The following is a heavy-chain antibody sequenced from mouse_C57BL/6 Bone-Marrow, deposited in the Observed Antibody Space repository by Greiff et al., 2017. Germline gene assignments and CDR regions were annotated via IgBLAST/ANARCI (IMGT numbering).Heavy chain of an antibody. J-gene: IGHJ2*01. Sequence: VQLQQSGAELVKPGASVKMSCKASGYTFTTYPLEWMKQNHGKSLEWIGNFHPYNDDTKYNEKFKGKATLTVEKSSNTVYLELSRLTSDDSAVDYCARSSTFFYDLDYWGQGTTLTVSS. CDR2: FHPYNDDT. V-gene: IGHV1-47*01. D-gene: IGHD5-1*01. CDR1: GYTFTTYP. CDR3: ARSSTFFYDLDY.